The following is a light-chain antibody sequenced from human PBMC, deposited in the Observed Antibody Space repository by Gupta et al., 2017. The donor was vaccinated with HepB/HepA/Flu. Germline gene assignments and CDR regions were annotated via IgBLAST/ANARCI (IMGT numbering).Light chain of an antibody. V-gene: IGKV1-39*01. CDR3: QQSYSAPFT. CDR1: QSIRNY. Sequence: DIQMTQSPSSLSASVGDRVTITGRASQSIRNYLNWYQQKPGKAPNLLISAASSWQGGVPSRLGGCGSGTTFTLTINSRQPEDFASSHGQQSYSAPFTLDRGTKVHIK. J-gene: IGKJ3*01. CDR2: AAS.